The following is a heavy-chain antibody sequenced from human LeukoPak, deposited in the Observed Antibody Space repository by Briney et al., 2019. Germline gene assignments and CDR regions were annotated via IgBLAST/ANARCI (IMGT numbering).Heavy chain of an antibody. CDR3: ARDLDPSSSPFPYYFDY. J-gene: IGHJ4*02. Sequence: GGSLRLSCAASGFTFSTYNMNWVRQAPGKGLEWVANIKQDGREKYYVDSVKGRLTISRDNAKNSLYLQMNSLRAEDTAVYYCARDLDPSSSPFPYYFDYWGQGTLVTVSS. CDR1: GFTFSTYN. V-gene: IGHV3-7*01. D-gene: IGHD6-6*01. CDR2: IKQDGREK.